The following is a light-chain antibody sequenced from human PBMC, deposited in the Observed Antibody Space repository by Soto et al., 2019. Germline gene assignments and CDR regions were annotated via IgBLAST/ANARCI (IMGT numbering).Light chain of an antibody. V-gene: IGLV2-14*01. CDR3: SSKTTSITLEYG. J-gene: IGLJ1*01. CDR2: EVS. Sequence: QSVLTQPASVSGSPGQSITISCTGTSSDIGAYNYVSWYQQYPGKAPKLMISEVSHRPSGVSDRFSGSKSGNTASLTISGLQAGDEADYYCSSKTTSITLEYGFGTGTKVTVL. CDR1: SSDIGAYNY.